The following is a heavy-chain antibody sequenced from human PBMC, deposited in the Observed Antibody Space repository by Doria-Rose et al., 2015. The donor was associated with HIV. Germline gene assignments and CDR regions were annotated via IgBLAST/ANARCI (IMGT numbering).Heavy chain of an antibody. CDR1: GVSLSSPGMG. J-gene: IGHJ4*02. D-gene: IGHD6-13*01. Sequence: QITLKESGPVLVKPTETLTLTCTVSGVSLSSPGMGVSWIRQPPGKVLEWLANIFSDDERAYKPSRKSRLTISRCTSKSQVVLTMTDMDPVDTATYYCARIKSSRWYHKYYFDFWGQGTLVIVSA. CDR3: ARIKSSRWYHKYYFDF. CDR2: IFSDDER. V-gene: IGHV2-26*01.